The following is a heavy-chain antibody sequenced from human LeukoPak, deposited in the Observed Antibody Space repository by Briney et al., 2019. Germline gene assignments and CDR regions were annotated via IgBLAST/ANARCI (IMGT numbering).Heavy chain of an antibody. J-gene: IGHJ4*02. Sequence: PGRSLRLSCAASGFTFSSYAMHWVRQAPGKGLVWVSRLNSDGSSTNYADSVKGRFTISRDNAKNTLYLQMNSLGDEDTAVFYCARSRYDYIWGIDYWGQGTLVTISS. CDR3: ARSRYDYIWGIDY. CDR2: LNSDGSST. D-gene: IGHD3-16*01. CDR1: GFTFSSYA. V-gene: IGHV3-74*01.